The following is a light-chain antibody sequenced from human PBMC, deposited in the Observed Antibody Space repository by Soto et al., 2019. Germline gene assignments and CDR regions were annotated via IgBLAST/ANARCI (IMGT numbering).Light chain of an antibody. J-gene: IGKJ2*01. CDR1: QSIDRW. CDR3: QQYKAYPYT. CDR2: TTS. Sequence: DIQMTQSPSTLSASVGDRVTISCRASQSIDRWLAWYQQMPGKAPHLLIYTTSSLEGGVPSRFSGSGPGTEFTLTISGLQPDDFATYYCQQYKAYPYTFAQGTKVDI. V-gene: IGKV1-5*03.